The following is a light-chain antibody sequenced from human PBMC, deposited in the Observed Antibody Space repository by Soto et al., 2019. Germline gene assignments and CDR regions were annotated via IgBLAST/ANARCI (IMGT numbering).Light chain of an antibody. V-gene: IGLV2-11*01. J-gene: IGLJ2*01. CDR3: CSYAGTVV. CDR2: DVS. CDR1: SSDVGGYNY. Sequence: QSVLTQPRSVSGSRGQSVTISCTGTSSDVGGYNYVSWYQQHPGKAPKLMIYDVSKRPSGVPDRFSGSKSGNTASLTISGLQAEDEADYYCCSYAGTVVFGGGTKLTVL.